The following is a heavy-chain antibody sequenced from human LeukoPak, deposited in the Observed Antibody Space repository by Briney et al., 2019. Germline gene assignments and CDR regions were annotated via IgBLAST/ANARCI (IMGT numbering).Heavy chain of an antibody. D-gene: IGHD6-13*01. CDR1: GLTFSNYW. J-gene: IGHJ4*02. CDR2: IKQDGSEK. V-gene: IGHV3-7*03. Sequence: GGSLRLSCAASGLTFSNYWMTWVRQAPGKGLEWVADIKQDGSEKYYVDSVKGRFTISRDNAKNSLFLQMDSLRSEDTAVYYCVKNSGWYRLDCWGQGTLVTVSS. CDR3: VKNSGWYRLDC.